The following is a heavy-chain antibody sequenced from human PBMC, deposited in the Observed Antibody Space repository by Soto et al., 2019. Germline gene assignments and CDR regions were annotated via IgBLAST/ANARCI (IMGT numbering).Heavy chain of an antibody. D-gene: IGHD3-10*01. Sequence: EVQLLESGGGLVQVGGSLRLSCVGSGFGFDSYAMSWVRQAPGKGLEWVSGIGSSGGAIVYADSVRGRFTISRDNSRNALYLHMNSLRAGETAVYYCAKALWFGESSHYFDYWGQGPLVTVSS. J-gene: IGHJ4*02. CDR1: GFGFDSYA. CDR3: AKALWFGESSHYFDY. V-gene: IGHV3-23*01. CDR2: IGSSGGAI.